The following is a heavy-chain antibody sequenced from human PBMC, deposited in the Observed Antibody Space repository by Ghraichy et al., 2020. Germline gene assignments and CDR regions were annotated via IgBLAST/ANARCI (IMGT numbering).Heavy chain of an antibody. CDR1: GVTVSDNY. D-gene: IGHD2-8*02. V-gene: IGHV3-53*01. CDR2: IYSGGGT. CDR3: ARDGPGGGI. Sequence: LSLTCVASGVTVSDNYMLWFRQAPGKGLEWVSLIYSGGGTDYADSVRGRFTISRDKSKNTLYLQMHSLRAEDTVVYYCARDGPGGGIRGQGTLVTVSS. J-gene: IGHJ4*02.